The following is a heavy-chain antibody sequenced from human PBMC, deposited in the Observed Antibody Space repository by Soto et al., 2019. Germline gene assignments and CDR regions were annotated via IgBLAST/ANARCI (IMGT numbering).Heavy chain of an antibody. J-gene: IGHJ5*02. D-gene: IGHD3-16*02. CDR1: GDSITDGDYY. CDR3: ARGLRLGELSFNWFDP. V-gene: IGHV4-30-4*01. Sequence: PSETLSLTCTVSGDSITDGDYYWSWIRQPPGKDLEWIAYIYYNGIIHYNPSLKSRVTISLDPSKNQFSLKLSSVTAADTAVYYCARGLRLGELSFNWFDPWGQGTLVTVSS. CDR2: IYYNGII.